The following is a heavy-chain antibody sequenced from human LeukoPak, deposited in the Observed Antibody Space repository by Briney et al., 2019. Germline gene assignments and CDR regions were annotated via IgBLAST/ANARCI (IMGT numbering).Heavy chain of an antibody. V-gene: IGHV3-15*01. J-gene: IGHJ4*02. CDR3: TTTPSYDAYCGGDCYPYYFDY. Sequence: PGGSLRLSCAASGFTFSNAWMSWVRQAPGKGLEWVGRIKSKTDGGTTVYAAPVKGRFTISRDDSKNTLYLQMNSLKTEDTAVYYCTTTPSYDAYCGGDCYPYYFDYWGQGTLVTVSS. CDR2: IKSKTDGGTT. CDR1: GFTFSNAW. D-gene: IGHD2-21*02.